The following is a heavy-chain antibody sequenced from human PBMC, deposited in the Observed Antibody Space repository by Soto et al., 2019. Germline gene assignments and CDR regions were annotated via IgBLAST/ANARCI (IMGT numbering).Heavy chain of an antibody. V-gene: IGHV4-31*11. Sequence: QVHLQQSGPGLVKASETLSLTCAVSGGSIISADSYWFWIRKHPGKGLEWIGYIAYSGDTSYNASLWSRVTISADTSKNKFSLTLKSVTAADTAGSICAREFDRSAIAPWGQGTSVTVSS. CDR2: IAYSGDT. D-gene: IGHD3-22*01. J-gene: IGHJ5*02. CDR1: GGSIISADSY. CDR3: AREFDRSAIAP.